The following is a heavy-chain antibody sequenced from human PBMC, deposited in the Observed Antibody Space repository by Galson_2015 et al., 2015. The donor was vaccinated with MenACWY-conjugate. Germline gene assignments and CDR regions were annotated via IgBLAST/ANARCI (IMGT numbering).Heavy chain of an antibody. J-gene: IGHJ4*02. D-gene: IGHD6-19*01. CDR1: GTSISTDY. V-gene: IGHV4-59*01. CDR3: ARWVAVKMIEY. CDR2: IHYSGST. Sequence: SETLSLTCSVSGTSISTDYWSWIRQPPGKGLEWIGYIHYSGSTKYNPSPKTRITMSLDTSENQFSLKLSSVTAADTAVYYCARWVAVKMIEYCGQGTLVTVSS.